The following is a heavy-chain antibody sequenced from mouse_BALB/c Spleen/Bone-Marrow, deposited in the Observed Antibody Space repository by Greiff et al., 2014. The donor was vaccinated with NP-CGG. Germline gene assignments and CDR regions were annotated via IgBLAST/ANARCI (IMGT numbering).Heavy chain of an antibody. V-gene: IGHV1-18*01. CDR2: INPNNGGT. CDR3: ARAEGRYYFAMNY. Sequence: VQLKESGPELVKPGTSVKISCQTSGYTFTEYTMHWVKQSHGKSLEWIGVINPNNGGTSYNQKFKGKATLTVDKSSSTAYMELRSLTSEDSAVYYCARAEGRYYFAMNYWGQGTSVTVSA. J-gene: IGHJ4*01. CDR1: GYTFTEYT.